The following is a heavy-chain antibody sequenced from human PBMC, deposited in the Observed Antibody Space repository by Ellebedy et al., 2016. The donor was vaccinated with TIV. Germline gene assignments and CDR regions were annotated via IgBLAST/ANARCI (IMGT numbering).Heavy chain of an antibody. D-gene: IGHD4-17*01. Sequence: GESLKISXTASGFTFSNYVVSWVRQAPGKGLKWVSGISRSGDSTYYADSVKGRFTISRDNRKNTLYLQMNSLRAEDTAVYYCAKDRDDDGDYVFDSWGQGSLVTVSS. J-gene: IGHJ4*02. V-gene: IGHV3-23*01. CDR3: AKDRDDDGDYVFDS. CDR1: GFTFSNYV. CDR2: ISRSGDST.